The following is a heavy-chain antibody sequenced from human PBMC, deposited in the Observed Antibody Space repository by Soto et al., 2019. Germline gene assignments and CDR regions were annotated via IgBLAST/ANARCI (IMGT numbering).Heavy chain of an antibody. Sequence: GGSLILSCAASGFTFSRYCMHWVRQAPGKGLEWVAVIWYDGSNKYFADSVKGRFTISRDNSKNTLYLQMNSLRAEDTAVYFCARDYLFGDLAYSFDYWGQGTLVTVSS. CDR1: GFTFSRYC. CDR3: ARDYLFGDLAYSFDY. V-gene: IGHV3-33*01. D-gene: IGHD2-21*02. CDR2: IWYDGSNK. J-gene: IGHJ4*02.